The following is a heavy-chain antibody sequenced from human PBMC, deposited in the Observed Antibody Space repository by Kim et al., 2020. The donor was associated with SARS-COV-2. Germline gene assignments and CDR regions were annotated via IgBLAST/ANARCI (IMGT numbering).Heavy chain of an antibody. Sequence: SETLSLTCAVYGGSFSGYYWSWIRQPPGKGLEWIGEINHSGSTNYNPSLKSRVTISVDTSKNQFSLKLSSVTAADTAVYYCARGGIAAAHLQFDYWGQGTLVTVSS. J-gene: IGHJ4*02. D-gene: IGHD6-13*01. CDR3: ARGGIAAAHLQFDY. CDR2: INHSGST. V-gene: IGHV4-34*01. CDR1: GGSFSGYY.